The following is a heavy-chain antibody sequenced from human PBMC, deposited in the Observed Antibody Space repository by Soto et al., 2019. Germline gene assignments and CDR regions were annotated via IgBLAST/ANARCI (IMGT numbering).Heavy chain of an antibody. CDR1: GFTFSGSA. CDR3: TRRSYYDCWSGYQHYYSMDV. V-gene: IGHV3-73*01. J-gene: IGHJ6*02. CDR2: IRSKANSYAT. D-gene: IGHD3-3*01. Sequence: PGGSLRLSCAASGFTFSGSAMHWVRQASGKGLEWVGRIRSKANSYATAYAASVKGRFTISRDDSKNTAYLQMDSLKTEATAVYYCTRRSYYDCWSGYQHYYSMDVWGQGTTVTVSS.